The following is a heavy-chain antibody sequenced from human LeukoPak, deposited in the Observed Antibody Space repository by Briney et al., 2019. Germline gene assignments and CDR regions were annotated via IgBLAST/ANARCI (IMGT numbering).Heavy chain of an antibody. J-gene: IGHJ4*02. Sequence: GGSLRLSCVPSGLTFNTYWMNWVRPAPGRGPEWVSNIKKDGSETYYVECVKGRFTISRDNAKNSVYWQMNSLRVEDTAVYYWMAGVGWQSDYRGQGTLVTVSS. D-gene: IGHD3-3*01. V-gene: IGHV3-7*01. CDR2: IKKDGSET. CDR1: GLTFNTYW. CDR3: MAGVGWQSDY.